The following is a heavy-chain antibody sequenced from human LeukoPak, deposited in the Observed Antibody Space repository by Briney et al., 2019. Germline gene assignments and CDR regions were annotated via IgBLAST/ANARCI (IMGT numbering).Heavy chain of an antibody. J-gene: IGHJ5*02. D-gene: IGHD2-15*01. Sequence: PSETLSLACNVSGDSISSSSYGWDWIRQPPGEGLDWIGTISYTGDTYYNPSLRSRVTISIGTSKKYFSLRMTAVTATDTAVYYCTRRGISEGGFHWFDPWGQGILVTVSS. CDR2: ISYTGDT. CDR1: GDSISSSSYG. CDR3: TRRGISEGGFHWFDP. V-gene: IGHV4-39*01.